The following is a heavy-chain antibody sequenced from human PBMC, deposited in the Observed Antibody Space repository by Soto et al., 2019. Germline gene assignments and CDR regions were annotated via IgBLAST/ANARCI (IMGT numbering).Heavy chain of an antibody. D-gene: IGHD4-17*01. CDR1: GYTFTSYD. V-gene: IGHV1-8*01. CDR3: ASSDYGDYGGDAFDI. Sequence: ASVKVSCKASGYTFTSYDINWVRQATGQGLEWMGWMNPNSGNTGYAQKFQGRVTMTRNTSISTAYMELSSLRSEDTAVYYCASSDYGDYGGDAFDIWGQGTMVTVSS. J-gene: IGHJ3*02. CDR2: MNPNSGNT.